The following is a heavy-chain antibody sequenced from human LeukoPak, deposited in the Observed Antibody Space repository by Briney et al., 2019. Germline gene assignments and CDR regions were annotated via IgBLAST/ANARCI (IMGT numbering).Heavy chain of an antibody. CDR1: GGSISSYY. V-gene: IGHV4-59*12. Sequence: SETLSLTCTVSGGSISSYYWSWIRQPPGKGLEWIGYIYYSGSTNYNPSLKSRVTISVDTSKNQFSLKLSSVTAADTAVYYCTTDTPPFPRPDVIWGQGTLVTVSS. CDR3: TTDTPPFPRPDVI. CDR2: IYYSGST. J-gene: IGHJ4*02. D-gene: IGHD2-21*01.